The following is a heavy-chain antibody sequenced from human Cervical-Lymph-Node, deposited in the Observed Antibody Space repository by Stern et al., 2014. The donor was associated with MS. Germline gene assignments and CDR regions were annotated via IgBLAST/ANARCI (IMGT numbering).Heavy chain of an antibody. CDR1: GYTFTNYY. CDR2: INATTGRT. V-gene: IGHV1-46*03. CDR3: ARAQDYSNVVANY. D-gene: IGHD2-8*01. J-gene: IGHJ4*02. Sequence: VQLVESGAEVKKPGASMRISCKASGYTFTNYYVHWVRQAPGQRLEWMGIINATTGRTSYAQRFQGRVTMTRDTSMNTAYMELSSLGPEDTAVYFCARAQDYSNVVANYWGQGTLVTVSS.